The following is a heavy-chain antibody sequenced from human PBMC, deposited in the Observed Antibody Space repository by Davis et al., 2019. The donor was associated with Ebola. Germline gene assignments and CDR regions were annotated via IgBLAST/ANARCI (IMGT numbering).Heavy chain of an antibody. CDR2: IRSKPNNYAT. CDR3: TYYYDSRAYYDY. CDR1: GFIFSGSA. Sequence: PGGSLRLSCAASGFIFSGSAMHWVRQASGKGLEWLGRIRSKPNNYATAYAASVTGRFTISRDDSKNTAYLQMNSLKTEDTAVYYCTYYYDSRAYYDYWGQGILVTVSS. V-gene: IGHV3-73*01. D-gene: IGHD3-22*01. J-gene: IGHJ4*02.